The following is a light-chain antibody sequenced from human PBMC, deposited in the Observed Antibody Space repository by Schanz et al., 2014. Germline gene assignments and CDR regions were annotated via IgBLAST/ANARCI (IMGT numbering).Light chain of an antibody. CDR3: SSYTSSSTLVV. J-gene: IGLJ1*01. Sequence: QSALTQPASVSGSPGQSITISCTGTSSDVGNYDLVSWYRHYPGKAPKLLIYEVTKRPSGVSNRFSGSKSDNTASLTISGLQTEDGADYYCSSYTSSSTLVVFGTGTKLTVL. CDR2: EVT. CDR1: SSDVGNYDL. V-gene: IGLV2-14*02.